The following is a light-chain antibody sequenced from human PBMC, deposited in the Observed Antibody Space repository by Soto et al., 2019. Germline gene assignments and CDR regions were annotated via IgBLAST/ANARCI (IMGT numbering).Light chain of an antibody. CDR1: QSISTY. Sequence: DIQMTQSPSSLSASVGDRVTITCRASQSISTYLNWYQQKPGKAPKVLIDSASSFQSGVPSRVGGCGSGTDFTITIISRQPKDISTYYCQQPDRSWITFGQVTRVDI. CDR3: QQPDRSWIT. J-gene: IGKJ5*01. CDR2: SAS. V-gene: IGKV1-39*01.